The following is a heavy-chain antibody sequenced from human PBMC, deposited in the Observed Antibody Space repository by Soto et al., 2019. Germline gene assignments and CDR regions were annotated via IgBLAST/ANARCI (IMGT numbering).Heavy chain of an antibody. CDR2: ISYNGNT. V-gene: IGHV4-59*01. Sequence: QVQLQESGPGLVKPSETLSLTCTVSGGSIRNYYWSWLRQPPGKGLEWIGCISYNGNTKYNPSLTRRVNISLDTSKNYFSLRLRSLTAADTALYYFARHFDSGTWPLDYWGQGILVTVSS. D-gene: IGHD3-10*01. CDR1: GGSIRNYY. J-gene: IGHJ4*02. CDR3: ARHFDSGTWPLDY.